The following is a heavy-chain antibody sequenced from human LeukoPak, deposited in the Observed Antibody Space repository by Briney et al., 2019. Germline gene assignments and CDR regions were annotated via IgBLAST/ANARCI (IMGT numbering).Heavy chain of an antibody. Sequence: GGSLRLSCAGSGFSFSSYGMHWVRQAPGKGLEWMAFIRSDGSNKYYADSVKGRFTISRDNAKNSLYLQMNSLRAEDTAVYYCARDYYDRTTYYFDYWGQGTLVTVSS. CDR2: IRSDGSNK. CDR3: ARDYYDRTTYYFDY. D-gene: IGHD3-22*01. V-gene: IGHV3-30*02. J-gene: IGHJ4*02. CDR1: GFSFSSYG.